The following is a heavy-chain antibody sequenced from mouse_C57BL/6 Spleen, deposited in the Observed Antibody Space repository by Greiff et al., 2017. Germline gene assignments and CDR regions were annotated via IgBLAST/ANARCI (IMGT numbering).Heavy chain of an antibody. V-gene: IGHV5-6*01. CDR2: ISSGGSYT. CDR3: ARYYGVSYAMDY. D-gene: IGHD1-1*01. CDR1: GFTFSSYG. Sequence: EVKVVESGGDLVKPGGSLKLSCAASGFTFSSYGMSWVRQTPDKRLEWVATISSGGSYTYYPDSVKGRFTISRDNAKNTLYLQMSSLKSEDTAMYYCARYYGVSYAMDYWGQGTSVTVSS. J-gene: IGHJ4*01.